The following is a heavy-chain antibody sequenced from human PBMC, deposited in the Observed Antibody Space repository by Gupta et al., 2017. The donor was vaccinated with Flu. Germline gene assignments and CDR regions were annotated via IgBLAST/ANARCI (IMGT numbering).Heavy chain of an antibody. Sequence: CTVSGGPIGSNYWSWIRQPAGKGLEWIARINISETTNYNPALKRRETMSAGRSKNHSFLELRSVTAADATVYYGGRVDSKSGWFDPWGQGTRVTVSS. CDR2: INISETT. CDR1: GGPIGSNY. CDR3: GRVDSKSGWFDP. V-gene: IGHV4-4*07. D-gene: IGHD3-22*01. J-gene: IGHJ5*02.